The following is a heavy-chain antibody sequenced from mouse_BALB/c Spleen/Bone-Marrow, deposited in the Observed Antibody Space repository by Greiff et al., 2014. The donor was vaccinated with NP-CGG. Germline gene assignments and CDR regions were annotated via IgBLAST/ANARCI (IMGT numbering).Heavy chain of an antibody. V-gene: IGHV14-3*02. CDR1: GFNIKDSY. CDR2: IDPAKGNT. CDR3: ARNYPFAY. J-gene: IGHJ3*01. D-gene: IGHD2-1*01. Sequence: VQLKESGAELVKPGASVKLSCTASGFNIKDSYLHWVKQRPEQGLDWIGRIDPAKGNTNYDPKFQGKATITADTSSNTAYLQLSSPTSEDTAVYFCARNYPFAYWGQGTLVTVSA.